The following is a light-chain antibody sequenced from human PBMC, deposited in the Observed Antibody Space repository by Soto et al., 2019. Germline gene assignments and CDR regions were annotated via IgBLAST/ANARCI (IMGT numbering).Light chain of an antibody. Sequence: QSALTQPASVSGSPGQSITISCTGTSSDVGGYNSVSWYQQHPGKAPKLIIYEVNNRPSGVSNRFSGSKSGNTASLTLSGLQAEDEADYYCSSYRSGDHVIFGGGTKLTVL. J-gene: IGLJ2*01. V-gene: IGLV2-14*01. CDR1: SSDVGGYNS. CDR3: SSYRSGDHVI. CDR2: EVN.